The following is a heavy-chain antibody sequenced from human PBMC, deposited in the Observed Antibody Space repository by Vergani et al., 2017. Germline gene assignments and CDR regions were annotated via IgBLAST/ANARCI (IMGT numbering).Heavy chain of an antibody. V-gene: IGHV1-2*02. CDR1: GYTFTGYY. CDR2: INPNSGGT. J-gene: IGHJ1*01. D-gene: IGHD5-12*01. CDR3: ARDRSATGTFEH. Sequence: QVQLVQSGAEVKKPGASVKVSCKASGYTFTGYYMHWVRQAPGQGLEWMGWINPNSGGTNYAQKFQGRVTITADKSTSTAYMELSSRRSEDTAVYYCARDRSATGTFEHWGQGTLVTVSS.